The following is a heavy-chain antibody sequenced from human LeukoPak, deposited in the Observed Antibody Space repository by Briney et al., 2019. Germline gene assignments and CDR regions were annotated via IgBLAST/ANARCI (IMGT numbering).Heavy chain of an antibody. CDR1: GSSISSYY. CDR2: IYYSGST. V-gene: IGHV4-59*01. J-gene: IGHJ4*02. D-gene: IGHD3-3*01. Sequence: SETLSLTCTVSGSSISSYYWSWIRQPPGKGLEWIGYIYYSGSTNYNPSLKSRVTISVDTSKNQFSLKLSSVTAADTAVYYCARSPARETIFGVVITEIFDYWGQGTLVTVSS. CDR3: ARSPARETIFGVVITEIFDY.